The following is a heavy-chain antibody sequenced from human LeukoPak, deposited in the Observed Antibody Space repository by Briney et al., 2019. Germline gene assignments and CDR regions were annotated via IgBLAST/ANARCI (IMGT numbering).Heavy chain of an antibody. CDR1: AYTFTSYD. D-gene: IGHD3-10*01. CDR2: MHPISGNT. Sequence: ASVKVSCKASAYTFTSYDINWVRQATGQGLGWMGWMHPISGNTGYAQKFQGRVTMTRNTSISTAYMELSSLRSEDTAVYYCAGGPGSGSYDSLSPLDYWGQGTLVTVSS. J-gene: IGHJ4*02. CDR3: AGGPGSGSYDSLSPLDY. V-gene: IGHV1-8*01.